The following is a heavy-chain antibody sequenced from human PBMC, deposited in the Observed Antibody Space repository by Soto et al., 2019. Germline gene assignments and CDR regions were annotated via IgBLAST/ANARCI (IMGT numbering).Heavy chain of an antibody. Sequence: QVQLQESGSGLVKPSQTLSLTCTVSGGLIASGGYYWSWVRQPPGKGLEWIGYIYETGATYYSASLKSRLTISVDTSENQFSLRLTSVTAADTAVYYCARVEKYCNSGRCAAFDHWGQGIQVTVSS. J-gene: IGHJ4*02. CDR2: IYETGAT. CDR3: ARVEKYCNSGRCAAFDH. D-gene: IGHD2-15*01. CDR1: GGLIASGGYY. V-gene: IGHV4-31*03.